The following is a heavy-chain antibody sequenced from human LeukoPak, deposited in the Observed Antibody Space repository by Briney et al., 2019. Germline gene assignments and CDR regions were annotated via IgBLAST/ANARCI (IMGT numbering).Heavy chain of an antibody. CDR1: GYTFTSYY. J-gene: IGHJ4*02. CDR2: INPSGGST. CDR3: ATGIAAAGALDY. D-gene: IGHD6-13*01. V-gene: IGHV1-46*01. Sequence: ASVKVSCTASGYTFTSYYMHWVRQAPGQGLEWMGIINPSGGSTSYAQKFQGRVTMTRDTSTSTAYMELSSLRSEDTAVYYCATGIAAAGALDYWGQGTLVTVSS.